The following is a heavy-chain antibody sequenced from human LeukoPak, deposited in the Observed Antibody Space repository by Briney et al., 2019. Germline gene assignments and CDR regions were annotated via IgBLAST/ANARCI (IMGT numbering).Heavy chain of an antibody. Sequence: SETLSLTCTVSGGSISTYSYYWGWIRQPPGKGLEWIGSIYYSGSTYYNPSLKSRVTISVDTSKNQFSLRLSSVTATDTAVYYCARNPRNSYGHDAFDVWGQGTMVTVSS. CDR3: ARNPRNSYGHDAFDV. J-gene: IGHJ3*01. CDR2: IYYSGST. D-gene: IGHD5-18*01. V-gene: IGHV4-39*01. CDR1: GGSISTYSYY.